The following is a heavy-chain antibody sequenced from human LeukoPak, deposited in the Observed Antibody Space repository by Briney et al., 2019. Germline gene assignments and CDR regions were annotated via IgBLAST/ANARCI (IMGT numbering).Heavy chain of an antibody. CDR1: GYIFTSYD. D-gene: IGHD7-27*01. Sequence: ASVKVSCKSSGYIFTSYDIYWVRQATGHGLEWMGWISSGGNTNYAPKFQDRATMTTDTSTSTAYMELRSLRFDDTAVYYCARDFAWGSGGAPITTNWLDPWGQGTLVTVSS. J-gene: IGHJ5*02. CDR3: ARDFAWGSGGAPITTNWLDP. V-gene: IGHV1-18*01. CDR2: ISSGGNT.